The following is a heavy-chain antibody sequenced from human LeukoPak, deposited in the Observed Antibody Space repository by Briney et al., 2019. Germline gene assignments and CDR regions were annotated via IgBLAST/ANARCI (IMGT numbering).Heavy chain of an antibody. CDR2: INAGNGNT. D-gene: IGHD4-17*01. Sequence: ASVKVSCKASGYTFTSYAMHWVRQAPGQRLEWMGWINAGNGNTKYSQKLQGRVTITRDTSASTAYMELSSLRSEDTAVYYCARMTTVTTDWGQGTLVTVSS. J-gene: IGHJ4*02. CDR3: ARMTTVTTD. V-gene: IGHV1-3*01. CDR1: GYTFTSYA.